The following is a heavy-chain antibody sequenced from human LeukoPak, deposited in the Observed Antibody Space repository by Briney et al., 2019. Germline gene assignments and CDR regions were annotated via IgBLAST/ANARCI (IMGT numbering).Heavy chain of an antibody. J-gene: IGHJ4*02. D-gene: IGHD3-10*01. Sequence: ASVKVSCKASGYSFTGYGINWVRQAPGQGLEWMGWISNDNGITNYAQQFQGRVTMDTETYTGTAYMELRSLRSDDTAVYYCARGGFDYYGSGRAFDFWGQGTLVTVSS. CDR2: ISNDNGIT. CDR3: ARGGFDYYGSGRAFDF. CDR1: GYSFTGYG. V-gene: IGHV1-18*01.